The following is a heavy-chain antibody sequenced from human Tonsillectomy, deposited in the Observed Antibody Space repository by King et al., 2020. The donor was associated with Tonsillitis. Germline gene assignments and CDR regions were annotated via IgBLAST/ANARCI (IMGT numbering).Heavy chain of an antibody. CDR2: IYYTGST. CDR3: ARLLSSSDYYYYYFYMDV. J-gene: IGHJ6*03. CDR1: GGSISGYY. V-gene: IGHV4-59*08. D-gene: IGHD6-6*01. Sequence: VQLQESGPGLVKPSETLSLTCTVSGGSISGYYWSWIRQPPGKGLEWIGYIYYTGSTNYNPSLKSRVTISVDTSKNQFSLKLSSVTAADTAAYYCARLLSSSDYYYYYFYMDVWGKGTTVTVSS.